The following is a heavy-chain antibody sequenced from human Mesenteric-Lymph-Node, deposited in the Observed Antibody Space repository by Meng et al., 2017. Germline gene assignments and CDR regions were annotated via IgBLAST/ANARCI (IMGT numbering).Heavy chain of an antibody. D-gene: IGHD6-13*01. J-gene: IGHJ6*02. CDR3: ATKAAPGYGMGV. CDR1: GFTFSSYW. V-gene: IGHV3-7*01. Sequence: GGSLRLSCVASGFTFSSYWMAWVRQTPGKGLEWVANIDRDGSEKNYVDSVKGRFTISRDNAKNSVYLQINSLRADDTAVYYCATKAAPGYGMGVWGQGTTVTVSS. CDR2: IDRDGSEK.